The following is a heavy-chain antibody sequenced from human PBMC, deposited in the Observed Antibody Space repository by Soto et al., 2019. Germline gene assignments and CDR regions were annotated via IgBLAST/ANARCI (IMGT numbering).Heavy chain of an antibody. D-gene: IGHD3-3*01. CDR2: IKHSGST. CDR3: ARNGSYYDFWSGYYFGGGMDV. Sequence: SETLSLSCAVYGGSLSGYYWSWIRQPPGRGLEWVGEIKHSGSTNYNPSLKSRVTISVDTSKNQFSLKLSSVIAADTAVDYCARNGSYYDFWSGYYFGGGMDVWGQGTTVTVSS. V-gene: IGHV4-34*01. CDR1: GGSLSGYY. J-gene: IGHJ6*02.